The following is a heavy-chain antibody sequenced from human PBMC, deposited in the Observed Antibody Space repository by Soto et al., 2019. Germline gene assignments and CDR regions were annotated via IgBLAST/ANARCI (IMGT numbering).Heavy chain of an antibody. D-gene: IGHD3-10*01. CDR1: GYTFTSYD. J-gene: IGHJ4*02. CDR3: ARDWESTVSTWSFGAF. Sequence: GASVKVSCKASGYTFTSYDINWVRQATGQGLEWMGRMIPFLGITNYAQKFQARVTITTDKSTTTAYMELSGLRFEDTAVYYCARDWESTVSTWSFGAFWGRGTLVTVSS. CDR2: MIPFLGIT. V-gene: IGHV1-69*04.